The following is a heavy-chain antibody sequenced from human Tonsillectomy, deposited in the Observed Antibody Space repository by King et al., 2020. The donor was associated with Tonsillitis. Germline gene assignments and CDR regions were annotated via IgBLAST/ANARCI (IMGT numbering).Heavy chain of an antibody. CDR2: IWYDGTRK. CDR3: TRALGGGSYPYVDS. J-gene: IGHJ4*02. CDR1: GFTFSNYG. Sequence: VQLVESGGGVVQPGRSLRLSCAASGFTFSNYGMHWVRQAPGKGLEWVAVIWYDGTRKYYADSVKGRFTISRDNSKNTLYLQMNTLRAEDTAVYYCTRALGGGSYPYVDSWGQGTLVTVSS. V-gene: IGHV3-33*08. D-gene: IGHD1-26*01.